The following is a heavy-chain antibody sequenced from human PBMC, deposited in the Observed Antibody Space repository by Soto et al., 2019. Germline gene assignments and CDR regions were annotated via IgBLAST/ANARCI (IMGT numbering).Heavy chain of an antibody. J-gene: IGHJ4*02. CDR2: ISGSGGST. Sequence: GGSLRLSCAASGFTFSSYAMSWVRQAPGKGLEWVSAISGSGGSTYYADSVKGRFTISRDNSKNTLYLQMNSLRAEDTAVYYCVSSSATGYYFDYWGQGTLVTVSS. V-gene: IGHV3-23*01. D-gene: IGHD3-10*01. CDR3: VSSSATGYYFDY. CDR1: GFTFSSYA.